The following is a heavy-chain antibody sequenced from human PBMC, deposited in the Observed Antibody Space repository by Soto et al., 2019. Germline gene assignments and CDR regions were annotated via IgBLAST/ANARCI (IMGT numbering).Heavy chain of an antibody. J-gene: IGHJ6*02. Sequence: PSATLSLTCTVSGVTTSSYYWTWIRQTPGRGLEWVGNIYSSGTTNYNPSLKSRVTISIDTSKNQVSLKLNAVTAADTAVYFCAREYYDFWRVTFSYYGMDVWGQGNTVSVSS. V-gene: IGHV4-59*01. CDR2: IYSSGTT. CDR3: AREYYDFWRVTFSYYGMDV. CDR1: GVTTSSYY. D-gene: IGHD3-3*01.